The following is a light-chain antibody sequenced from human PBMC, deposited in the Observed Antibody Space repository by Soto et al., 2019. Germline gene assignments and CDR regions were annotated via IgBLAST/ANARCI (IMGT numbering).Light chain of an antibody. CDR2: SHS. J-gene: IGLJ1*01. CDR3: QSYDSSLSGYV. V-gene: IGLV1-40*01. CDR1: SSNTGAVHD. Sequence: QPVLTYPLPVSRAPGQRATIYRSGSSSNTGAVHDVHRYQQLPGTAPKLLICSHSKRPSGVPDRFSGSKFGTSASLAIPGLQAEDEADYYCQSYDSSLSGYVFGTGTKVTVL.